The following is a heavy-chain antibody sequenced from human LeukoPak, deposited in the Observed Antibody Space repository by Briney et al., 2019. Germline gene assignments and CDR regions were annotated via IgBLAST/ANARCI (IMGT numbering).Heavy chain of an antibody. CDR3: ARKWGVYSAYYYYMDV. J-gene: IGHJ6*03. CDR2: ISGSGGST. CDR1: GFTFSSYA. Sequence: GGSLRLSCAASGFTFSSYAMSWVRQAPGKGLEWISAISGSGGSTYYADSVKGRFTISRDNSKNTLYLQMNSLRAEDTAVYYCARKWGVYSAYYYYMDVWGKGTTVTVSS. D-gene: IGHD1-26*01. V-gene: IGHV3-23*01.